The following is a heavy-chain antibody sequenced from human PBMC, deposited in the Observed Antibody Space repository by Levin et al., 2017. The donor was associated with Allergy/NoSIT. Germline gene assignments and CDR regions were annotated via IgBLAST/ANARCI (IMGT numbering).Heavy chain of an antibody. J-gene: IGHJ2*01. CDR3: ARLPFRDGLAFGQSTPSSWYFDL. CDR2: MYYSGST. Sequence: PSETLSLTCTVSGGSISSSSYYWGWIRQPPGKGLEWMGSMYYSGSTYYSPSLKSRVTISVDTSKNQLSLKLRSVTAADTAVYYCARLPFRDGLAFGQSTPSSWYFDLWGRGTLVTVSS. V-gene: IGHV4-39*01. D-gene: IGHD3-10*01. CDR1: GGSISSSSYY.